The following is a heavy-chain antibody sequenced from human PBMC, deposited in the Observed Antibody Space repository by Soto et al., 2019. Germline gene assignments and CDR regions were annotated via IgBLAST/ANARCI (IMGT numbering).Heavy chain of an antibody. D-gene: IGHD1-26*01. CDR2: ISAYNGNT. J-gene: IGHJ4*02. CDR3: ARDSGTTHSRLCDY. CDR1: GYTFTSYG. Sequence: ASVKVSCKASGYTFTSYGISWVRQAPGQGLEWMGWISAYNGNTNYAQKLQGRVTMTTDTSTSTAYMELRSLGSDDTAVYYCARDSGTTHSRLCDYWGQGTLVTVSS. V-gene: IGHV1-18*01.